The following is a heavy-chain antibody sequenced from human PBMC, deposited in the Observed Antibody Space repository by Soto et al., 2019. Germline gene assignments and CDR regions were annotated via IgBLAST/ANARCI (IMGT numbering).Heavy chain of an antibody. CDR1: GGSISSGGYY. Sequence: SETLSLTCTVSGGSISSGGYYWSWIRQHPGKGLEWIGYIYYSGSTYYNPSLKSRVTISVDTSKNQFSLKLSSVTAADTAAYYCARRGFRVVISYFDYWGQGTLVTVSS. V-gene: IGHV4-31*03. CDR3: ARRGFRVVISYFDY. CDR2: IYYSGST. D-gene: IGHD3-3*01. J-gene: IGHJ4*02.